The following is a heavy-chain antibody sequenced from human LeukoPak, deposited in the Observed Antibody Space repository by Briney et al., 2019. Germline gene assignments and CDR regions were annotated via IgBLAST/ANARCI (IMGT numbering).Heavy chain of an antibody. Sequence: SETLSLTCTVSGGSISSSSYYWGWIRQPPGKGLEWIESIYYSGSTYYNPSLKSRVTISVDTSKNQFSLKLSSVTAADTAVYYCARHIGYSYGPYFDYWGQGTLVTVSS. CDR2: IYYSGST. CDR3: ARHIGYSYGPYFDY. J-gene: IGHJ4*02. D-gene: IGHD5-18*01. CDR1: GGSISSSSYY. V-gene: IGHV4-39*01.